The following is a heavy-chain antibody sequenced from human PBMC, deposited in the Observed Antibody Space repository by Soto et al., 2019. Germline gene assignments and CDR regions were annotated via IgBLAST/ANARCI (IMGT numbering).Heavy chain of an antibody. V-gene: IGHV1-18*04. Sequence: WASVKVSCKASGCSFTGYGINWVRQAPGQGLQWLGRITTYNGDTNYAQNFQGRVTMTTDTSTSTTYMELRSPRSDDTAVYFCARGRGYSLIPVVDDAVDVWGQGTLVTVSS. CDR2: ITTYNGDT. J-gene: IGHJ3*01. CDR1: GCSFTGYG. D-gene: IGHD5-12*01. CDR3: ARGRGYSLIPVVDDAVDV.